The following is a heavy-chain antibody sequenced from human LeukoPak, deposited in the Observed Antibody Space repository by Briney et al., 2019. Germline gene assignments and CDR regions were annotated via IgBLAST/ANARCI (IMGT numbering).Heavy chain of an antibody. V-gene: IGHV4-59*01. J-gene: IGHJ5*02. Sequence: SETLSHTCSVSGGSISSYYWSWLRQPPGKGLEWIGYIYYSGSTNYNPSLESRVTISVDTSKNQFSLRLTSVTAADTAVYYCARDFSGVAANWFDPWGQGTLVTVSS. D-gene: IGHD3-3*01. CDR2: IYYSGST. CDR1: GGSISSYY. CDR3: ARDFSGVAANWFDP.